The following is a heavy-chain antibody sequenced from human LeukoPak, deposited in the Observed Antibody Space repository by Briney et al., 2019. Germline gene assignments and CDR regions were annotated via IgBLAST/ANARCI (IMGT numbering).Heavy chain of an antibody. J-gene: IGHJ4*02. CDR1: GDSVSSISAS. Sequence: SQTLSLTCVISGDSVSSISASWNWIRQSPSRGLEWLGRTYYRSTWYSDNAVSVKSRITVTAATSTNQSPLNLKSVTPEDTAGYYCARDNVYAGILVAGFGICGQGTLVTASS. CDR3: ARDNVYAGILVAGFGI. D-gene: IGHD6-19*01. V-gene: IGHV6-1*01. CDR2: TYYRSTWYS.